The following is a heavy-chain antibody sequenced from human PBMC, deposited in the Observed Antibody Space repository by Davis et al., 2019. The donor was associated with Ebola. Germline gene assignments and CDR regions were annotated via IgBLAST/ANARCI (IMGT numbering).Heavy chain of an antibody. CDR1: GFTFSSYW. CDR2: IKQDGSEK. V-gene: IGHV3-7*03. CDR3: ARLIRSTVTRYFDY. D-gene: IGHD4-17*01. J-gene: IGHJ4*02. Sequence: GESLKISCAASGFTFSSYWMSWVRQAPGKGLEWVANIKQDGSEKYYVDSVKGRFTISRDNSKNTLYLQMNSLRAEDTAVYYCARLIRSTVTRYFDYWGQGTLVTVSS.